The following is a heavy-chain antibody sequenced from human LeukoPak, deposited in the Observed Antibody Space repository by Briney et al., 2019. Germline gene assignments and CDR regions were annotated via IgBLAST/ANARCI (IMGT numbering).Heavy chain of an antibody. Sequence: SGGSLRLSCAASGFTVSSNYMSWVRQAPGKGLEWVSVIYSGGSTYYADSVKGRFTISRDNAKNSLYLQMNSLRAEDTAVYYCARAPTVTTMTIGYWGQGTLVTVSS. CDR1: GFTVSSNY. D-gene: IGHD4-17*01. J-gene: IGHJ4*02. V-gene: IGHV3-66*01. CDR2: IYSGGST. CDR3: ARAPTVTTMTIGY.